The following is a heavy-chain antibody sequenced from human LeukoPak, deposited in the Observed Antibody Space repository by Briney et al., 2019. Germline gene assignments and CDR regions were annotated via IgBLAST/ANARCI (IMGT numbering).Heavy chain of an antibody. CDR1: GFTFSNAW. CDR2: IKSKTDGGTT. D-gene: IGHD5-18*01. V-gene: IGHV3-15*01. J-gene: IGHJ4*02. CDR3: TTDQSYTAMVKIADY. Sequence: GGSLRLSRAASGFTFSNAWMSWVRQAPGKGLEWVGRIKSKTDGGTTDYAAPVKGRFTISRDDSKNTLYLQMNSLKTEDTAVYYCTTDQSYTAMVKIADYWGQGTLVTVSS.